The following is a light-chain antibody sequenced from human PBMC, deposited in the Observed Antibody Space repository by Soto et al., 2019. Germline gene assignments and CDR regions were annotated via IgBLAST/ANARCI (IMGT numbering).Light chain of an antibody. CDR1: SSNIGAGYD. J-gene: IGLJ3*02. CDR2: GNS. V-gene: IGLV1-40*01. Sequence: QSVLTQPPSVSGAPGQRVTISCTGSSSNIGAGYDVHWYQQLPGTAPKLLIYGNSNLPSGVPDRFSGSKSGTSASLAITGLQAEDEADYYCQSYDSSLSGFWVFGGGTQLTVL. CDR3: QSYDSSLSGFWV.